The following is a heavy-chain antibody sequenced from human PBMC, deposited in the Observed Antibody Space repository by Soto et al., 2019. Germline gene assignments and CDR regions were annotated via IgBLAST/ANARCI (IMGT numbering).Heavy chain of an antibody. CDR3: ASYHDNTGTYHPSGAFDI. CDR2: IYRSGTT. D-gene: IGHD3-22*01. Sequence: PSETLSLTCAVSGGSINSSNWWSWVRQPPNKGLEWIGEIYRSGTTNYNPSLNTRVSISVDESNNHFSLKLTSVTAGDTAIYYCASYHDNTGTYHPSGAFDIWGQGTRVTVSS. CDR1: GGSINSSNW. J-gene: IGHJ3*02. V-gene: IGHV4-4*02.